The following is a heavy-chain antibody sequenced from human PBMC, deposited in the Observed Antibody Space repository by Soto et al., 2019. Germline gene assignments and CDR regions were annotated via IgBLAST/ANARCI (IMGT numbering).Heavy chain of an antibody. J-gene: IGHJ4*02. CDR3: ARVVSIAARRAPYYFDY. D-gene: IGHD6-6*01. V-gene: IGHV4-59*01. CDR1: GGSISSYY. CDR2: IYYSGST. Sequence: SETLSLTCTVSGGSISSYYWSWIRQPPWKGLEWIGYIYYSGSTNYNPSLKSRVTISVDTSKNQFSLKLSSVTAADTAVYYCARVVSIAARRAPYYFDYWGQGTLVTVSS.